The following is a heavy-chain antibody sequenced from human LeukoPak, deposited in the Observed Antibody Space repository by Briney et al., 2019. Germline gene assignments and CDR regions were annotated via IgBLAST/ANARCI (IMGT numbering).Heavy chain of an antibody. Sequence: PSETLSLTCTVSGGSISSYYWSWIRQPPGKGLEWIGEINHSGSTNYNPSLKSRVTISVDTSKNQFSLKLSSVTAADTAVYYCARGGTTVVDFDYWGQGTLVTVSS. D-gene: IGHD4-23*01. V-gene: IGHV4-34*01. J-gene: IGHJ4*02. CDR1: GGSISSYY. CDR2: INHSGST. CDR3: ARGGTTVVDFDY.